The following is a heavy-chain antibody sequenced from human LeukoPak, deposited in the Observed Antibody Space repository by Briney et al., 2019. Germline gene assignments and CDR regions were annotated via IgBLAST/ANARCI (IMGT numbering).Heavy chain of an antibody. CDR3: ARDNGNDYGAN. J-gene: IGHJ3*01. V-gene: IGHV3-53*01. Sequence: GGSLRLSCAGSGFTVNSNYMSWVRQAPGEGLEWVSVIYTSGTTYYADSVKGRFTISRDSFKNTLYLQMNSLRAEDTAVYYCARDNGNDYGANWGQGTMVTVSS. D-gene: IGHD4/OR15-4a*01. CDR2: IYTSGTT. CDR1: GFTVNSNY.